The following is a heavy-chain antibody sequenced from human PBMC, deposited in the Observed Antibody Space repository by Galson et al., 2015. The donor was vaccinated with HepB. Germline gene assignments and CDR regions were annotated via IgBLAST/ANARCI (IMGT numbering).Heavy chain of an antibody. CDR1: GYSFTSYY. Sequence: SVKVSCKASGYSFTSYYVHWVRQAPGQGLEWMGIINPSGGSTSYAQKFQGRVTMTRDASTSTVYMELSSLRSEDTAVYYCARTARPQTIVDTAMVQLFDYWGQGTLVTVSS. V-gene: IGHV1-46*01. CDR2: INPSGGST. J-gene: IGHJ4*02. CDR3: ARTARPQTIVDTAMVQLFDY. D-gene: IGHD5-18*01.